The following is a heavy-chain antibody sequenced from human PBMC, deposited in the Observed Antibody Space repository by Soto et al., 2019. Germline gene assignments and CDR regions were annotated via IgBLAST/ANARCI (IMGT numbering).Heavy chain of an antibody. V-gene: IGHV1-18*01. CDR2: ISTSKGDT. J-gene: IGHJ4*02. Sequence: QVQMVQSGPEVKKPGASVKVSCKTSGYTFTNYGVAWVRQAPGQGLEWMGWISTSKGDTTYAQKFQGRITMTTDTSASTADMELRSLRSDDTAVYYCATRSPAFDLWGQGTLVTVSS. CDR1: GYTFTNYG. CDR3: ATRSPAFDL.